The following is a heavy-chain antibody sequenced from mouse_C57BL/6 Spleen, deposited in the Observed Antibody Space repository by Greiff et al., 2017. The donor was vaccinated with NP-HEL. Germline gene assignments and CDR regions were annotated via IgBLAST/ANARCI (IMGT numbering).Heavy chain of an antibody. CDR1: GFTFSDYG. Sequence: EVHLVESGGGLVKPGGSLKLSCAASGFTFSDYGMHWVRQAPEKGLEWVAYISSGSSTIYYADTVKGRFTISRDNAKNTLFLQMTSLRSEDTAMYYCARPYYSGNYFDYWGQGTTLTVSS. D-gene: IGHD1-1*01. V-gene: IGHV5-17*01. CDR2: ISSGSSTI. CDR3: ARPYYSGNYFDY. J-gene: IGHJ2*01.